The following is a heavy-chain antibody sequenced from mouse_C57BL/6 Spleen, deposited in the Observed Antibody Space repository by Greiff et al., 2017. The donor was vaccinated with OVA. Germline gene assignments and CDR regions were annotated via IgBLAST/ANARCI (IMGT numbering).Heavy chain of an antibody. CDR2: INPNNGGT. D-gene: IGHD1-1*01. J-gene: IGHJ3*01. CDR1: GYTFTDYY. Sequence: EVQLQQSGPELVKPGASVKISCKASGYTFTDYYMNWVKQSHGKSLEWIGDINPNNGGTSYNQKFKGKATLTVDKSSSTAYMELRSLTSEDSAVYYGALSAVVDRGFAYWGQGTLVTVSA. CDR3: ALSAVVDRGFAY. V-gene: IGHV1-26*01.